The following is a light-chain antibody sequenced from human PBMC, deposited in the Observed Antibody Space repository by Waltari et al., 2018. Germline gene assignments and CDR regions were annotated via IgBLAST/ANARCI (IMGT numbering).Light chain of an antibody. CDR3: SSYTTGSTRYV. V-gene: IGLV2-14*03. Sequence: QSALTQPAPVSASPGQSITFPCTGTSTDCGPFNFLSWYQKHPGKAPKVMIYDVNNRPSGVSSRFSGSKSGNTASLTISGLQAEDEADYYCSSYTTGSTRYVFGSGTKVTVL. CDR2: DVN. CDR1: STDCGPFNF. J-gene: IGLJ1*01.